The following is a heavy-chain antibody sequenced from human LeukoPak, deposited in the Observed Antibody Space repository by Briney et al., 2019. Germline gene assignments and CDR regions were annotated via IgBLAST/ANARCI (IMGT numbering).Heavy chain of an antibody. Sequence: GGSLRLSCAASGFTVSSNYMSWVRQAPGKGLEWVSVIYSGGSTYYADSVKGRFTISRDNSKNTLYLQMNSLRAEDTAVYYCAREVPDSSGYFRNYYFDYWGQGTLVTVSS. D-gene: IGHD3-22*01. V-gene: IGHV3-66*01. CDR3: AREVPDSSGYFRNYYFDY. J-gene: IGHJ4*02. CDR1: GFTVSSNY. CDR2: IYSGGST.